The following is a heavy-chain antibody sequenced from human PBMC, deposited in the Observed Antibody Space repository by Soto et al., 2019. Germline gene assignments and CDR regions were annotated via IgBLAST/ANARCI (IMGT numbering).Heavy chain of an antibody. Sequence: SVKVYCKASGYTFTTYGISWVRQAPGQGLEWMGWISAYNGNTNYAQKLQGRVTMTTDTSTSTAYMELRSLRSDDTAVYYCAREWGQTTYYYYGMDVWGQGTTVTVSS. J-gene: IGHJ6*02. CDR3: AREWGQTTYYYYGMDV. V-gene: IGHV1-18*01. CDR2: ISAYNGNT. D-gene: IGHD3-16*01. CDR1: GYTFTTYG.